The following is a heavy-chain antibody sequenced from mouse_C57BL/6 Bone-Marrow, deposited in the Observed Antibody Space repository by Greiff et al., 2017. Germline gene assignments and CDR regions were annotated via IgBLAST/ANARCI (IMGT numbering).Heavy chain of an antibody. CDR2: INYDGSST. CDR1: GFTFSDYY. D-gene: IGHD2-3*01. CDR3: ARDDGNYLDY. V-gene: IGHV5-16*01. Sequence: EVQLVESEGGLVQPGSSMKLSCTASGFTFSDYYMAWVRQVPEKGLEWVANINYDGSSTYYLDSLKSRFIISRDNAKNILYLQMSSLKSEDTATYYCARDDGNYLDYWGQGTTLTVSS. J-gene: IGHJ2*01.